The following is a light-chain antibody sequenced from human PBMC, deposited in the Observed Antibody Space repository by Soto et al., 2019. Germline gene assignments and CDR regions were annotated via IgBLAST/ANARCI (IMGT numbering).Light chain of an antibody. CDR2: KVS. CDR1: SSDVGSYNY. CDR3: SSYTSSSTLI. Sequence: QSVLTQPASVSGSPGQSITISCTGTSSDVGSYNYVSWYQQHPGKAPKLMIYKVSNRPAGVSYRFSGSKSGNTASLTISGLQAEDEADYYCSSYTSSSTLIFGGGTKLTVL. V-gene: IGLV2-14*01. J-gene: IGLJ2*01.